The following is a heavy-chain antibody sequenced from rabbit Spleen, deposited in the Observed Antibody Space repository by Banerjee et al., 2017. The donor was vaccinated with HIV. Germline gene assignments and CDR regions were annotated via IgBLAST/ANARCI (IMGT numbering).Heavy chain of an antibody. V-gene: IGHV1S40*01. CDR2: IYGGSGGNT. CDR1: GFSLSSSYY. D-gene: IGHD8-1*01. CDR3: ARDGAGGSYFAL. J-gene: IGHJ3*01. Sequence: QSLEESGGDLVKPGASLTLTCTASGFSLSSSYYMCWVRQPPGKGLEWIACIYGGSGGNTYYASWAKGRFTVSKTSSTTVTLQMTSLTAADRATYFCARDGAGGSYFALWGQGTLVTVS.